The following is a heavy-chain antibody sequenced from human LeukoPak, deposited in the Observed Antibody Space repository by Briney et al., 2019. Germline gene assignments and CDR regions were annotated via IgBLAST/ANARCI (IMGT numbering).Heavy chain of an antibody. CDR1: GFTFSSYW. Sequence: GGSLRLSCAASGFTFSSYWMHWVREPPGKGLVWVSRITTDGTTTTYTDSVKGRFTISRDNAKNSLYLQMTSLRAEDTAVYYCARPSGTYPWFDPWGQGTLVTVSS. CDR2: ITTDGTTT. CDR3: ARPSGTYPWFDP. D-gene: IGHD1-26*01. V-gene: IGHV3-74*01. J-gene: IGHJ5*02.